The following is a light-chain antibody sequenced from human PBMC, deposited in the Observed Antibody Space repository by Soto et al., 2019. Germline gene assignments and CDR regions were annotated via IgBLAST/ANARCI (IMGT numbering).Light chain of an antibody. J-gene: IGKJ2*01. CDR1: QSVSSSY. Sequence: EIVLTQSPGTLSLSPGERATLSCRASQSVSSSYFAWYQQKPGQAPRLLIYGASSRATGIPDRFSGSGSGTDFTLTISRLEPEDFAVYYCQQYGSSPYTFGQGTKLESK. V-gene: IGKV3-20*01. CDR2: GAS. CDR3: QQYGSSPYT.